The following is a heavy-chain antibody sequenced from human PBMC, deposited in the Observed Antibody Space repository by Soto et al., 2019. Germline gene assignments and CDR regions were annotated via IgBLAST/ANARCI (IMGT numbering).Heavy chain of an antibody. CDR2: ISAYNGKT. Sequence: QVQLVQSGAEVKKPGASVKVSCKASGYTFTSHGISWARQAPGQGLEWMGWISAYNGKTNYAQQLQGRVTMTTDTSTSTAYLELRSLTSGATAVYYCARSLLCFGELSASNDYWGQGTVVTVSS. CDR1: GYTFTSHG. J-gene: IGHJ4*02. V-gene: IGHV1-18*01. D-gene: IGHD3-10*01. CDR3: ARSLLCFGELSASNDY.